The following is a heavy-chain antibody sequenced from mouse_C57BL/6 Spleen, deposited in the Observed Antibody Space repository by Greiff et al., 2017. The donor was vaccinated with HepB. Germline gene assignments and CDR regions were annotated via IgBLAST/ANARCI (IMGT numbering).Heavy chain of an antibody. V-gene: IGHV1-54*01. Sequence: QVQLQQSGAELVRPGTSVKVSCKASGYAFTNYLIEWVKQRPGQGLEWIGVINPGSGGTNYNEKFKGKATLTADKSSSTAYMQLSSLTSEDSAVYFCARGRGMVTTNFDYWGQGTTLTVSS. CDR3: ARGRGMVTTNFDY. J-gene: IGHJ2*01. D-gene: IGHD2-2*01. CDR2: INPGSGGT. CDR1: GYAFTNYL.